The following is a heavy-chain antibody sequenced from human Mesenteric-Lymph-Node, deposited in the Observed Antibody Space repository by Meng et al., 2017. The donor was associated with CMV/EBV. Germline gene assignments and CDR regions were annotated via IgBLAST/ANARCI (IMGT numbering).Heavy chain of an antibody. CDR3: ARVWGIESSRSSDHKFFYYGMDN. V-gene: IGHV4-59*01. CDR1: GDSISSYY. CDR2: MYYSGRV. J-gene: IGHJ6*02. Sequence: SETLSLTCTVSGDSISSYYWAWVRQPPGKGLEYIGSMYYSGRVNYNPSLKSRVTMSVETSTSQVSLRLRSVTAADTAVYYCARVWGIESSRSSDHKFFYYGMDNWGQGTTVTVSS. D-gene: IGHD3-16*01.